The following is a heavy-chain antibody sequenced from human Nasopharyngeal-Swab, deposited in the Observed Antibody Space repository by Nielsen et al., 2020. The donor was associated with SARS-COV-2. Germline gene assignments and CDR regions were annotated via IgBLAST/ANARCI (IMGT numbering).Heavy chain of an antibody. CDR1: GYTFTSYY. J-gene: IGHJ4*02. D-gene: IGHD3-3*01. V-gene: IGHV1-46*01. CDR3: ARELSPYYDFWSGWLDY. CDR2: INTSGST. Sequence: ASVKVSCKASGYTFTSYYMHWVRQAPGQGIEWLGIINTSGSTTYSETFQGRVPMTSDTSTSTVYMELSSLRSEDTAVYYCARELSPYYDFWSGWLDYWGQGILVTVSS.